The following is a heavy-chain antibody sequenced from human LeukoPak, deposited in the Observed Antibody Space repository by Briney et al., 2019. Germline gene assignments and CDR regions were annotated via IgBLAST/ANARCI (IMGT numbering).Heavy chain of an antibody. D-gene: IGHD2-2*02. Sequence: AASVKVSCKASGYTFTSYDINWVRQATGQGLEWMGWMNPNSGNTGYAQKFQGRVTMTRNTSISNAYMELSSLRSEDTAVYYCARGYCSSTSCYRGKFYYYYYMDVWGKGTTVTVSS. CDR3: ARGYCSSTSCYRGKFYYYYYMDV. V-gene: IGHV1-8*01. CDR1: GYTFTSYD. J-gene: IGHJ6*03. CDR2: MNPNSGNT.